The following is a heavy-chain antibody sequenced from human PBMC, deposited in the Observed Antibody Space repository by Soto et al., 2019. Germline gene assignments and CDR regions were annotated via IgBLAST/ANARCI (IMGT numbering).Heavy chain of an antibody. CDR1: GGSISSSSYY. V-gene: IGHV4-39*01. CDR2: IYYSGST. Sequence: SETLSLTCTVSGGSISSSSYYWGWIRQPPGKGLEWIGSIYYSGSTYYNPSLKSRVTISVDTSKNQFSLKLSSVTAADTAVYYCARSGELLVYYYYYYGMDVWGQGTTVTVSS. D-gene: IGHD1-26*01. J-gene: IGHJ6*02. CDR3: ARSGELLVYYYYYYGMDV.